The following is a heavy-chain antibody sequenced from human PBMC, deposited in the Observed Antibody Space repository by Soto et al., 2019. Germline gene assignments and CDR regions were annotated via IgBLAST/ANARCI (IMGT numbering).Heavy chain of an antibody. D-gene: IGHD6-19*01. CDR3: ARDRGSGWHYYYCGMDV. CDR2: IYSGGST. Sequence: PGGSLRLSCAASGFTVSSNYMSWVRQAPGKGLEWVSVIYSGGSTYYADSVKGRFTISRDNSKNTLYLQMNSLRAEDTAVYYCARDRGSGWHYYYCGMDVWGQGTTVTVSS. V-gene: IGHV3-53*01. CDR1: GFTVSSNY. J-gene: IGHJ6*02.